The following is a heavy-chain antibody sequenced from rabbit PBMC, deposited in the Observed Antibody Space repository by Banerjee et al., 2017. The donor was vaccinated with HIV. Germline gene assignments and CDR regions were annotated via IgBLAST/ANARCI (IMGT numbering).Heavy chain of an antibody. J-gene: IGHJ4*02. CDR2: INTGIGGS. Sequence: QEQLEESGGGLVKPEGSLKLSCTASGFSLSSYWMSWVRQAPGKGLEWIGYINTGIGGSYYASWVNGRFTISKTSSTTVTLQMTSLTAADTATYFCARGGAAGSLGFWGPGTLVTVS. D-gene: IGHD3-1*01. CDR3: ARGGAAGSLGF. CDR1: GFSLSSYW. V-gene: IGHV1S45*01.